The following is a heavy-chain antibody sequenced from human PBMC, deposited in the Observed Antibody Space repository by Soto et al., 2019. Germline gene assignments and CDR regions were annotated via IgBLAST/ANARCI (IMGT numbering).Heavy chain of an antibody. J-gene: IGHJ5*02. D-gene: IGHD6-19*01. V-gene: IGHV1-18*04. CDR2: ISAYNGDT. CDR1: GYTLTSHG. CDR3: ARDPSNTSGNRIWFDP. Sequence: QVQLVQSGAEVKKPGASVKVSCKASGYTLTSHGINWVRQAPGQGLELMGWISAYNGDTKYEQKFQGRVTMTTDASSSTAYMELKSLSSDDTAVYFCARDPSNTSGNRIWFDPWGQGTQVTVSS.